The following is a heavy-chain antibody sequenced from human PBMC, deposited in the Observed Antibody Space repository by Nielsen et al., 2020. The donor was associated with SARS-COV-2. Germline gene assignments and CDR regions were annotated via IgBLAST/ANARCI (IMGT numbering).Heavy chain of an antibody. CDR1: GASITSSNYV. CDR2: IYYSGTT. D-gene: IGHD5-18*01. CDR3: ARGYGLIDH. Sequence: SETLSLTCTVSGASITSSNYVWGWIRQPPGKGLEWIGSIYYSGTTYYNPSLKSRVTIFVDTSKNQFSLKVTSVTAADTAVYYCARGYGLIDHWGQGHLVTVSS. J-gene: IGHJ4*02. V-gene: IGHV4-39*01.